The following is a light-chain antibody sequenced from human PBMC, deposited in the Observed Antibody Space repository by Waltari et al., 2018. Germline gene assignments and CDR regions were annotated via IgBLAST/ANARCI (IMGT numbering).Light chain of an antibody. CDR3: QQYYSYPRT. V-gene: IGKV1-8*01. Sequence: AIRMTQSPSSLSAPTGDRVTITCLASQGISSYLAWYQQKPGKAPKLLIYAASTLQSGVPSRFSGSGSGTDFTLTISCLQSEDFATYYCQQYYSYPRTFGQGTKLEIK. CDR1: QGISSY. CDR2: AAS. J-gene: IGKJ2*01.